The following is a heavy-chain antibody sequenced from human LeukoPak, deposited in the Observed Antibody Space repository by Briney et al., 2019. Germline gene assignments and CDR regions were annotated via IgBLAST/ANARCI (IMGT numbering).Heavy chain of an antibody. CDR1: GFTFSSYG. CDR2: IWYDGSNK. J-gene: IGHJ5*02. D-gene: IGHD2-15*01. V-gene: IGHV3-33*06. CDR3: AKDGSGGGWKWLDP. Sequence: ETGGSLRLSCAASGFTFSSYGFHWVRQAPGKGLEWVAVIWYDGSNKYYADSVKGRFTISRDSSKNTLYLQMNSPSAEDTAVYYCAKDGSGGGWKWLDPWGQGTLVTVSS.